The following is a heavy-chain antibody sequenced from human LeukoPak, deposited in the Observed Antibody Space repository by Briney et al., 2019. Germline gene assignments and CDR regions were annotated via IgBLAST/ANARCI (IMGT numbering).Heavy chain of an antibody. D-gene: IGHD5-24*01. CDR2: IYSGGST. V-gene: IGHV3-66*01. Sequence: GGSLRLSCAASGFTVSSNYMSWVRQAPGKGLEWVSLIYSGGSTYYADSVKGRFTISRDNSKNTLYLQMNSLRAEDTAVYHCARPRDGYSEGDYWGQGTLVTVSS. J-gene: IGHJ4*02. CDR1: GFTVSSNY. CDR3: ARPRDGYSEGDY.